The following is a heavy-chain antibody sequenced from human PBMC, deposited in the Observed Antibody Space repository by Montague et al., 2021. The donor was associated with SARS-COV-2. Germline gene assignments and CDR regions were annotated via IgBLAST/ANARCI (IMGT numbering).Heavy chain of an antibody. CDR1: GFTFSSHP. D-gene: IGHD7-27*01. Sequence: SLRLSCAASGFTFSSHPMSWVRQAPGKGLEWVSTITATGGDTHYSDSVKGRFTISRDTSKNTLYLQMSGLRAEDTAAYYCAKTQLPGFKFDYWGQGSQVTVSS. J-gene: IGHJ4*02. CDR3: AKTQLPGFKFDY. V-gene: IGHV3-23*01. CDR2: ITATGGDT.